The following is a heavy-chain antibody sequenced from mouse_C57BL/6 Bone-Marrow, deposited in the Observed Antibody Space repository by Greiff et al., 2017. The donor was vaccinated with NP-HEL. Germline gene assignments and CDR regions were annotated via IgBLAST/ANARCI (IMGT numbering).Heavy chain of an antibody. Sequence: VQLQQSGPELARPWVVGKIDGQVVYSFARSVHCAIRGTDYWMQWVKQRPGQGLGGVGAIYPGNGDTSYNQKFKGKATLTADKSSSTAYMQLSSLTSEDSAVYYCATFYAMDYWGQGTSVTVSS. CDR2: GQGLGGVG. J-gene: IGHJ4*01. CDR1: YSFA. CDR3: SEDSAVYYCATFYAMDY. V-gene: IGHV1-87*01.